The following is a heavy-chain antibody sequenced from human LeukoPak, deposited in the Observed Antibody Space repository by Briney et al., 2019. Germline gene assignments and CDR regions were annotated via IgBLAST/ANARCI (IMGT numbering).Heavy chain of an antibody. Sequence: PGGSLRLSCAASGFTFSSYEMNWVGLAPGKGLEWVSYISSSGSNIYYADSVKGRFTISRDNAKNSLYLQMSNLRAEDTAVYYCARENDHGDRPFDYWGQGTLVTVSS. CDR2: ISSSGSNI. D-gene: IGHD4-17*01. CDR3: ARENDHGDRPFDY. V-gene: IGHV3-48*03. J-gene: IGHJ4*02. CDR1: GFTFSSYE.